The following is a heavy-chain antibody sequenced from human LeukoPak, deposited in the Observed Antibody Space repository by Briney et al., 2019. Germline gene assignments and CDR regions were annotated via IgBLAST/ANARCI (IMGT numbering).Heavy chain of an antibody. V-gene: IGHV1-18*01. Sequence: GASVKVSCKASGYTFTSYGISWVRQAPGQGLEWMGWISAYNGNTNYAQKLQGRVTMTTDTSASTAYMELSSLRSEDTAVYYCARDSGGYEFDHWGQGTLVTVSS. CDR2: ISAYNGNT. CDR3: ARDSGGYEFDH. J-gene: IGHJ4*02. D-gene: IGHD5-12*01. CDR1: GYTFTSYG.